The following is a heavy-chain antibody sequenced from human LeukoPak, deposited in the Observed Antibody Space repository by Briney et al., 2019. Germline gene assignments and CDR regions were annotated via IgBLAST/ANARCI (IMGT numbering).Heavy chain of an antibody. Sequence: SEALSLTCAVYGGSFSGYYWSWIRQAPGKGLEWIGELTHSGTPNYNPSLKSRVTISVDTSKNQFSLRLSSVTAADTAVYYCARANYDVLTGYPRFDYWGQGTLVTVSS. CDR1: GGSFSGYY. D-gene: IGHD3-9*01. V-gene: IGHV4-34*01. J-gene: IGHJ4*02. CDR2: LTHSGTP. CDR3: ARANYDVLTGYPRFDY.